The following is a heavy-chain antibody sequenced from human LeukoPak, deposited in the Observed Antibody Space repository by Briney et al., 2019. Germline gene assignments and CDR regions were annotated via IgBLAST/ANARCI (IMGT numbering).Heavy chain of an antibody. D-gene: IGHD1-26*01. V-gene: IGHV3-23*01. CDR3: AKGQVGAIWYFDL. CDR2: VSGSGDNT. Sequence: GGSLRLSCAASGFTFSSYAMSGVRQPPGRGGEWGSGVSGSGDNTYYADSVKGRFTISRDNSKNPLYLQMNSLRAEDTAEYYCAKGQVGAIWYFDLWGRGTVVTVSS. CDR1: GFTFSSYA. J-gene: IGHJ2*01.